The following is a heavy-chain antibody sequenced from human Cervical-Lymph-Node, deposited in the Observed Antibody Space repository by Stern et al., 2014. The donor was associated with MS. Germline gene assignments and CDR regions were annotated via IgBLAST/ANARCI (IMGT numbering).Heavy chain of an antibody. V-gene: IGHV1-2*02. D-gene: IGHD2-2*01. Sequence: QVQLVQSGAEVKEPGVSVTVSCKASGYTFIAYYVHWVRQAPGQGLEWMGWINANSGATKYAQKFQGRATMTRDTSLDTVYMELTRLRSDDTAVYYCARSGVVVVPASMVGGMDVWGQGTTVTVSS. J-gene: IGHJ6*02. CDR3: ARSGVVVVPASMVGGMDV. CDR2: INANSGAT. CDR1: GYTFIAYY.